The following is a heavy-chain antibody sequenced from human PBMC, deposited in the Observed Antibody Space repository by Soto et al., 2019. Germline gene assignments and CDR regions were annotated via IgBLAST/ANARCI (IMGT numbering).Heavy chain of an antibody. CDR3: ARGKRRSDCTNGVRLNWLDP. CDR2: INPNSGGT. Sequence: ASVKVSCKASGYIFTDYYMHWVRQAPGQELGWMGRINPNSGGTNYAQKFQGRVTMTRDTSISTAYMELSSLRSEDTATYYCARGKRRSDCTNGVRLNWLDPWGQGTLVTVSS. J-gene: IGHJ5*02. D-gene: IGHD2-8*01. CDR1: GYIFTDYY. V-gene: IGHV1-2*06.